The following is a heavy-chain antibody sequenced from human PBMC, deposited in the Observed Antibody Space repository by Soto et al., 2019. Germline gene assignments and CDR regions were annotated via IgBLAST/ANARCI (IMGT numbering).Heavy chain of an antibody. D-gene: IGHD3-22*01. CDR3: ARGGYDFSGVNFDEGFDF. Sequence: SETLSLTCSVSGGSLSSHWWTWIRQPPGKGLQWVGNIFYTGITKYNPSLQSRVSISVDTSKDHFSLTLNSVTAADTAVYYCARGGYDFSGVNFDEGFDFWGQGIPVTVSS. CDR1: GGSLSSHW. V-gene: IGHV4-59*11. CDR2: IFYTGIT. J-gene: IGHJ4*01.